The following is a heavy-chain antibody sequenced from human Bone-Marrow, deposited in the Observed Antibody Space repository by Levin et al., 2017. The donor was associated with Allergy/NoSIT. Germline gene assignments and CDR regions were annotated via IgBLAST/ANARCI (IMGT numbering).Heavy chain of an antibody. J-gene: IGHJ6*03. V-gene: IGHV1-18*01. CDR3: ARVARDAFGVVVEYYHYMDV. CDR2: INVENGDT. Sequence: VALVKVSCKTSGYSFTNYGITWVRQAPGQGFEWMGWINVENGDTNYGQKFQGRVSMTTDTSTSTVYMELRSLRPDDTAVYYCARVARDAFGVVVEYYHYMDVWGKGTTVTVSS. CDR1: GYSFTNYG. D-gene: IGHD3-3*01.